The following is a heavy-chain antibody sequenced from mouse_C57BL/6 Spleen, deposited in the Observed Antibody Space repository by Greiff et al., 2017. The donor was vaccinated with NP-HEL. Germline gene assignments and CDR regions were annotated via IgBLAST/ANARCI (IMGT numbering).Heavy chain of an antibody. CDR1: GFTFSSYG. CDR3: ARLYYGSILAWFAY. Sequence: VQLVESGGDLVKPGGSLKLSCAASGFTFSSYGMSWVRQTPDKRLEWVATISSGGSYTYYPDSVKGRFTISRDNAKNTLYLQMSSLKSEDTAMYYCARLYYGSILAWFAYWGQGTLVTVSA. D-gene: IGHD1-1*01. CDR2: ISSGGSYT. J-gene: IGHJ3*01. V-gene: IGHV5-6*01.